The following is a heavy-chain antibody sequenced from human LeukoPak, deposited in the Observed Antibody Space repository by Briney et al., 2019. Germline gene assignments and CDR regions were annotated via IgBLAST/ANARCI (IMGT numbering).Heavy chain of an antibody. CDR3: GRTYYYDSSDYA. Sequence: TSQTLSLTCTVSGGSISSGGYYWSWIRQPPGKGLEWIGEINHSGSTNYNPSLKSRVTISVDTSKNQFSLKLSSVTAADTAVYYCGRTYYYDSSDYAWGQGTLVTVSS. D-gene: IGHD3-22*01. CDR1: GGSISSGGYY. V-gene: IGHV4-30-2*01. CDR2: INHSGST. J-gene: IGHJ4*02.